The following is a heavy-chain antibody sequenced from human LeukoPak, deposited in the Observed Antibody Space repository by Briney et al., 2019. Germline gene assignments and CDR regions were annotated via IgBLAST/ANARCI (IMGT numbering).Heavy chain of an antibody. V-gene: IGHV4-39*07. CDR2: IYYSGNT. J-gene: IGHJ4*02. D-gene: IGHD6-19*01. Sequence: PSETLSLTCTVSGGSISSNNYHWGWIRQPPGKGLEWIGSIYYSGNTYYNPSLKSRVTISVDTSKNQFSLKLTSVTAADTAVYYCARDRVSGWPQFEYWGQGTLVTVSS. CDR1: GGSISSNNYH. CDR3: ARDRVSGWPQFEY.